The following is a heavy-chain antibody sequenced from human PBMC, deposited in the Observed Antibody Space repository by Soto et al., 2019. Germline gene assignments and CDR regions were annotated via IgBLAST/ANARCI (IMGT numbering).Heavy chain of an antibody. D-gene: IGHD6-6*01. Sequence: GGSLRLSCAASEFTFSSYAMSWVRQAPGKGLEWVSAISGSGGSTYYADSVKGRFTISRDNSKNTLYLQMNSLRAEDTAVYYCAKSASIAARPWWFDPWGQGTLVTVFS. J-gene: IGHJ5*02. CDR2: ISGSGGST. V-gene: IGHV3-23*01. CDR1: EFTFSSYA. CDR3: AKSASIAARPWWFDP.